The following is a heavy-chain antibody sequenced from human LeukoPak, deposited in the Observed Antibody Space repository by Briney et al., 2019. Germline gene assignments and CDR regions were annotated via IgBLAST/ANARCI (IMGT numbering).Heavy chain of an antibody. CDR3: AKDRYYYDSSGASYDY. Sequence: PGGSLRLSCAASGFTFDDYAMHWVRQAPGKGLEWVSLISGDGGSTYYADSVEGRFTISRDNSKNSLYLQMNSLRTEDTALYYCAKDRYYYDSSGASYDYWGQGTLVTVSS. V-gene: IGHV3-43*02. CDR2: ISGDGGST. CDR1: GFTFDDYA. J-gene: IGHJ4*02. D-gene: IGHD3-22*01.